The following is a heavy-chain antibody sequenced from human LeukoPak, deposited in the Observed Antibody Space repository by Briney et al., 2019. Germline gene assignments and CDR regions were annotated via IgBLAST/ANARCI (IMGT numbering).Heavy chain of an antibody. CDR1: GVSISSGGYY. D-gene: IGHD3-3*01. CDR2: IYYSGST. V-gene: IGHV4-31*03. J-gene: IGHJ6*03. Sequence: SETLSLTCTVSGVSISSGGYYWSWIRQHPGKGLEWIGYIYYSGSTYYNPSLKSRVTISVDTSKNQFSLKLSSVTAADTAVYYCARAFFGVVNAWGSGYYYYMDVWGKGTTVTVSS. CDR3: ARAFFGVVNAWGSGYYYYMDV.